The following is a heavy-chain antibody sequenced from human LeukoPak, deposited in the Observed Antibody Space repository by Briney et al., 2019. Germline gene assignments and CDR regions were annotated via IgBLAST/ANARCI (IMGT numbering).Heavy chain of an antibody. D-gene: IGHD6-13*01. CDR1: GYTFTTFG. Sequence: RASVKVSCKASGYTFTTFGISWVRQAPGQGLEWMGWINPNSGGTNYAQKFQGRVTMTRDTSISTAYMELSRLRSDDTAVYYCARGGPQIAAAGNNWFDPWGQGTLVTVSS. J-gene: IGHJ5*02. CDR2: INPNSGGT. V-gene: IGHV1-2*02. CDR3: ARGGPQIAAAGNNWFDP.